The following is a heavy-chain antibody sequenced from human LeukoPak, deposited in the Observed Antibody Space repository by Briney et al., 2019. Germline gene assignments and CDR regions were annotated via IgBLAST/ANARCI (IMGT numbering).Heavy chain of an antibody. J-gene: IGHJ5*02. V-gene: IGHV3-23*01. CDR1: GFTFSSYA. CDR3: AKDLCAFLWELPLLDP. CDR2: ISGSGGST. D-gene: IGHD1-26*01. Sequence: HPGGSLRLSCAASGFTFSSYAMSWVRQAPGKGLEWVSAISGSGGSTYYADSVKGRFTISRDNSKNTLYLQMNSLRAEDTAVYYCAKDLCAFLWELPLLDPWGQGTLVTVSS.